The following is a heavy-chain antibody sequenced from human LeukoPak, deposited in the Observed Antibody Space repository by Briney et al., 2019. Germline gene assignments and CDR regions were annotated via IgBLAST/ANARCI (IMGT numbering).Heavy chain of an antibody. CDR2: IKQDGSEK. J-gene: IGHJ6*03. D-gene: IGHD3-10*01. Sequence: GGSLRLSCAASGFTFSSYWMSWVRQAPGKGLEWVANIKQDGSEKYYVDSVKGRLTISRDNAKNSLYLQMNSLRAEDTAVYYCARGRRFGAYYYYMDVWGKGITVTISS. CDR1: GFTFSSYW. CDR3: ARGRRFGAYYYYMDV. V-gene: IGHV3-7*01.